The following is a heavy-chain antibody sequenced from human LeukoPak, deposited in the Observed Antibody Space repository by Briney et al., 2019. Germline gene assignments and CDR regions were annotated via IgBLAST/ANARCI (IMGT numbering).Heavy chain of an antibody. CDR3: ARAFYCTNGVCLPDY. D-gene: IGHD2-8*01. CDR2: IIPIFGTA. V-gene: IGHV1-69*05. CDR1: GGTFSSYT. J-gene: IGHJ4*02. Sequence: VASVKVSCKASGGTFSSYTISWVRQAPGQGLEWMGRIIPIFGTANYAQKFQGRVTITTDESTSTAYMELSSLRSEDTAVYYCARAFYCTNGVCLPDYWGQGTLVTVSS.